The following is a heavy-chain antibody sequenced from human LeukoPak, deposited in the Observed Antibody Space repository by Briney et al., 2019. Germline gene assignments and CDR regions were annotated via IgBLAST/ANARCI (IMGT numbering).Heavy chain of an antibody. CDR2: ISGSGGST. J-gene: IGHJ4*02. D-gene: IGHD3-10*01. CDR3: AKDQTPTYYYGSGSYSPVDY. CDR1: GFTFSSYA. V-gene: IGHV3-23*01. Sequence: GGSLRLSCAASGFTFSSYATSWVRQAPGKGLEWVSAISGSGGSTYYADSVKGRFTISRDNSKNTLYLQMNSLRAEDTAVYYCAKDQTPTYYYGSGSYSPVDYWGQGTLVTVSS.